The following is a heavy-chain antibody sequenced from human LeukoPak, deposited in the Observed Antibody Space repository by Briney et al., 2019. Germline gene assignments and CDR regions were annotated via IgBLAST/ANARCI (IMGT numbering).Heavy chain of an antibody. V-gene: IGHV1-69*13. Sequence: ASVKVSCKASGGTFSSYAISWVRQAPGQGLEWMGGIIPIFGTANYAQKFQGRVTITADESTSTAYMELSCLRSEDTAVYYCASPPPIVVVPAVDYYGMDVWGQGTTVTVSS. CDR2: IIPIFGTA. J-gene: IGHJ6*02. CDR3: ASPPPIVVVPAVDYYGMDV. D-gene: IGHD2-2*01. CDR1: GGTFSSYA.